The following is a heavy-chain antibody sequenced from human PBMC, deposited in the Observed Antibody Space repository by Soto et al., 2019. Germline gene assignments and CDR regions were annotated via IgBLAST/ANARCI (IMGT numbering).Heavy chain of an antibody. CDR3: ARVPPYSSGFGGFDS. J-gene: IGHJ4*02. V-gene: IGHV4-30-4*01. Sequence: QLQLQESGPGLVKPSQTLSLTCTVSGGSISSGDSYWSWIRQPPGRGLEWIGYVYYSGSTYYNPSLKSRVTISVDTSKNQFSLKLRSVTDADTAVYYCARVPPYSSGFGGFDSWGQGTLATVSS. D-gene: IGHD6-19*01. CDR2: VYYSGST. CDR1: GGSISSGDSY.